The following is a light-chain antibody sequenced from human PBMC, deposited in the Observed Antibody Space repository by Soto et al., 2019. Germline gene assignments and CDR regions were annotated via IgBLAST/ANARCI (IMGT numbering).Light chain of an antibody. CDR1: SSDVGGYNY. CDR3: SSYAGSNHYV. V-gene: IGLV2-8*01. Sequence: QSVLTQPPSASGSPGQSVTISCTGTSSDVGGYNYVSWYQQHPGKAPKLMIYEVSKRPSGVPDRFSGSKSGNTASLTVSGLQAEDEAEYYCSSYAGSNHYVFGTATKVTVL. J-gene: IGLJ1*01. CDR2: EVS.